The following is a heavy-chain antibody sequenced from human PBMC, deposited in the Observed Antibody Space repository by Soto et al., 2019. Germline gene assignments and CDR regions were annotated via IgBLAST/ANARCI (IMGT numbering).Heavy chain of an antibody. Sequence: PGGSLRLSCTASGFTVNRHAMTWVRQAPGKGLEWVSGLSDSGGSIYYADSVKGRFTISRDNSKNTLYLQMNSLRAEDTAVYYCAREVRGVIIRGYYYGMDVWGQGTTVTVSS. CDR2: LSDSGGSI. CDR3: AREVRGVIIRGYYYGMDV. CDR1: GFTVNRHA. V-gene: IGHV3-23*01. D-gene: IGHD3-10*01. J-gene: IGHJ6*02.